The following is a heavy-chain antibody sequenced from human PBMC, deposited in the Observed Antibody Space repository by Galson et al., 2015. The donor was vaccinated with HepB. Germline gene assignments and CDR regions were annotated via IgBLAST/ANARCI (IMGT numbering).Heavy chain of an antibody. CDR1: GFTFSSYA. Sequence: SLRLSCAASGFTFSSYAMSWVRQAPGKGLEWVSAISGSGGSTYYADSVKGRLTISRDNSKNTLYLQMNSLRAEDTAVYYCAKGFGYGDYFAYWGQGTLVTVSS. CDR2: ISGSGGST. CDR3: AKGFGYGDYFAY. J-gene: IGHJ4*02. V-gene: IGHV3-23*01. D-gene: IGHD4-17*01.